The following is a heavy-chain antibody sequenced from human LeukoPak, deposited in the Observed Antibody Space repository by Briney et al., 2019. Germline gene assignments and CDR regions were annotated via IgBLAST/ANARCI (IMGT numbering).Heavy chain of an antibody. J-gene: IGHJ5*01. CDR2: LHSNGAFT. Sequence: GGSLRLSCSASGFTLSNYWMHWVRQPPGKGLVWVAHLHSNGAFTSYADSVKGRITTCRDTAKNTLYLQMISLRVEDTAVYYCARCVVVTAGDSWGQGTLVTVSS. CDR1: GFTLSNYW. D-gene: IGHD2-21*02. CDR3: ARCVVVTAGDS. V-gene: IGHV3-74*01.